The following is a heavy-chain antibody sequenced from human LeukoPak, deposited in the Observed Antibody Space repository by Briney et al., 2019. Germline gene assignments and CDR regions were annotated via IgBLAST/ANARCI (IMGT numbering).Heavy chain of an antibody. CDR1: GYTFTGYY. D-gene: IGHD6-13*01. Sequence: ASVKVSCKASGYTFTGYYMHWVRQAPGQGLEWMGWINPNSGGTNYAQKFQGWVTMTRDTSISTAYMELSRLRSDDTAVYYCARDIAAAGAEYFQHWGQGTLVTVSS. V-gene: IGHV1-2*04. J-gene: IGHJ1*01. CDR2: INPNSGGT. CDR3: ARDIAAAGAEYFQH.